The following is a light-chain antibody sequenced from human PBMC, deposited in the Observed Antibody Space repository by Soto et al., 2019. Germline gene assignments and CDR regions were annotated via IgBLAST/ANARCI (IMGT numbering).Light chain of an antibody. CDR1: QSVSSF. CDR2: DAS. J-gene: IGKJ3*01. CDR3: QHRSN. V-gene: IGKV3-11*01. Sequence: EIVLTQSPATLSLSPGERATLSCRASQSVSSFLAWYQQKPGQAPRLLIYDASNRATGIPARFSGSGSETDFTLTISSLEPEDFAFYYGQHRSNFGPGNKVDIK.